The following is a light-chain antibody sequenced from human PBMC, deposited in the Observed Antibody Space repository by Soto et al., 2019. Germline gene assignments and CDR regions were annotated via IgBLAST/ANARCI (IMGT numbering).Light chain of an antibody. Sequence: DIQMTQSPSAMSASVGDRVTITCRASQGISNYLAWFQQKPGTVPKRLIYAASILESGVPSRLRGSGSGTEFTLTISSLQPEDFATYYCLQHDSYPWTFGQGTKVEIK. CDR1: QGISNY. CDR3: LQHDSYPWT. V-gene: IGKV1-17*03. J-gene: IGKJ1*01. CDR2: AAS.